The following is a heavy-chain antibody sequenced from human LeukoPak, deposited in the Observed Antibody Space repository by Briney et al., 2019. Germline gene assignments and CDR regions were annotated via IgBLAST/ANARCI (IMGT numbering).Heavy chain of an antibody. CDR3: ARGIRTDAFDI. CDR2: IYHSGST. D-gene: IGHD3-3*02. Sequence: PSETLFLTCTVSGYSISSGYYWGWIRPPPGKGLEGIRSIYHSGSTYYNPALKSRVTISVDTSKKQFSLKLSSVTAADTAVYYCARGIRTDAFDIWGQGTMVTVSS. J-gene: IGHJ3*02. CDR1: GYSISSGYY. V-gene: IGHV4-38-2*02.